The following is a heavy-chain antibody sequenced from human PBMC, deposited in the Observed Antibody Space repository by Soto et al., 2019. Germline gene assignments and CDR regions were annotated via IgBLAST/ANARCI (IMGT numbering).Heavy chain of an antibody. CDR3: ARGLTYYYGSGSYNYYGMDV. D-gene: IGHD3-10*01. V-gene: IGHV3-33*01. CDR1: GFTFSSYG. CDR2: IWYDGSNK. J-gene: IGHJ6*02. Sequence: QPGGSLRLSCAASGFTFSSYGMHWVRQAPGKGLEWVAVIWYDGSNKYYADSVKGRFTISRDNSKNTLYLQMNSLRAEDTAVYYCARGLTYYYGSGSYNYYGMDVWGQGTTVTVSS.